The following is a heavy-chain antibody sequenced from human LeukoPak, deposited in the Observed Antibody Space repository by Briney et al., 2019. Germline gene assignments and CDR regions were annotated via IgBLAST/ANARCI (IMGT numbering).Heavy chain of an antibody. CDR2: IYSGGST. Sequence: GGSLRLSCAASGFTVSSNYMSWVRQAPGKGLEWVSVIYSGGSTYYADSVKGRFTISRDNSKNTLYLQMNSLRAEDTAVYYCASMHQYCSSTSCDLYDYWGQGTPVTVSS. D-gene: IGHD2-2*01. J-gene: IGHJ4*02. CDR1: GFTVSSNY. CDR3: ASMHQYCSSTSCDLYDY. V-gene: IGHV3-66*02.